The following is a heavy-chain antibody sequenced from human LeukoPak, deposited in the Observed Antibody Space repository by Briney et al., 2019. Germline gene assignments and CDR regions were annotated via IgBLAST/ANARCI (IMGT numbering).Heavy chain of an antibody. Sequence: SETLSLTCTVSGGSISSSSYYWGWIRQPPGKGREWIGSIYYSGRTYYNPSLKSRVTISVDTSKNQFSLKLSSVTAADTAVYYCARRVDFWSGYSCDYWGQGTLVTVSS. J-gene: IGHJ4*02. CDR3: ARRVDFWSGYSCDY. CDR2: IYYSGRT. CDR1: GGSISSSSYY. V-gene: IGHV4-39*01. D-gene: IGHD3-3*01.